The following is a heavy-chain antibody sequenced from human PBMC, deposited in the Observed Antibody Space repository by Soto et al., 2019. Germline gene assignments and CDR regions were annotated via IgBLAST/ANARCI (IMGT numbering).Heavy chain of an antibody. J-gene: IGHJ6*02. CDR2: IKSKTDGGTT. CDR3: TTSLQNHYYYYYGMDV. Sequence: EVQLVESGGGLVQPGGSLRLSCAASGFTFSNAWMSWVRQAPGKGLEWVGRIKSKTDGGTTDYAAPVKGRFTISRDDSKNTLYLQMNSLKTEDTAVYYCTTSLQNHYYYYYGMDVWGQGTTVTVSS. V-gene: IGHV3-15*01. CDR1: GFTFSNAW. D-gene: IGHD4-4*01.